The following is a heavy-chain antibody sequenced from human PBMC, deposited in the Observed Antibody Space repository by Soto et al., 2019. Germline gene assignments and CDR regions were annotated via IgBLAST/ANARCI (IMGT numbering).Heavy chain of an antibody. Sequence: PVGSLRLSCEASGFTLRNYAMTWVRQAPGKGLEWVSLISANDVGTYYAESVKTRFTISTDQSRNTAYLQMDSLRADDTAIYYCAKAKNDYNWDNRPPFDYWGQGTLVTVSS. D-gene: IGHD1-20*01. V-gene: IGHV3-23*01. CDR3: AKAKNDYNWDNRPPFDY. J-gene: IGHJ4*02. CDR1: GFTLRNYA. CDR2: ISANDVGT.